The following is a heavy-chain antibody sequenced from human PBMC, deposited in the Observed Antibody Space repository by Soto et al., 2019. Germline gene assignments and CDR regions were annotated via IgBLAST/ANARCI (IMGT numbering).Heavy chain of an antibody. CDR1: GYTFTSYY. V-gene: IGHV1-46*01. CDR3: ARDGDGYNPSNFDY. J-gene: IGHJ4*02. Sequence: GPSVTVSCKASGYTFTSYYMHWVRQAPGQGLEWMGVINPSGGSTTYAQKFQGRVTMTRDTSTSTVYMELSSLRSEDTAVYYCARDGDGYNPSNFDYWGQGTLVTVSS. CDR2: INPSGGST. D-gene: IGHD5-12*01.